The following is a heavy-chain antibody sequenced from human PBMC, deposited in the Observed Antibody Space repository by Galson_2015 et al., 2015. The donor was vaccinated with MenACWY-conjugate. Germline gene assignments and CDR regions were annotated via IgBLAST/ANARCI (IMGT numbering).Heavy chain of an antibody. V-gene: IGHV1-58*02. CDR1: GFTFTSSA. CDR2: IVVGSGNT. Sequence: SVKVSCKASGFTFTSSAMQWVRQARGQRLEWIGWIVVGSGNTNYAQKFQERVTITRDMSTSTAYMELSSLRSEDTAVYYCAADPIAVAGTLYYGMDVWGQGTTVTVSS. CDR3: AADPIAVAGTLYYGMDV. J-gene: IGHJ6*02. D-gene: IGHD6-19*01.